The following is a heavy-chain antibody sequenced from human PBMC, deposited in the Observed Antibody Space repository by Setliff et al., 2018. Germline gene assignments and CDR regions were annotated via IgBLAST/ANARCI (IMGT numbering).Heavy chain of an antibody. V-gene: IGHV3-7*03. Sequence: PGGSLRLSCVASGLIFSNNWMSWVRQAPGKGLEWVTNINKDGSERNYVDSVTGRFTISRDNAKNSVYLQMNSQRADDTAVYYCVPQGPGYGNGWWTNWFDPWGQGTLVTVSS. CDR3: VPQGPGYGNGWWTNWFDP. CDR2: INKDGSER. CDR1: GLIFSNNW. J-gene: IGHJ5*02. D-gene: IGHD6-19*01.